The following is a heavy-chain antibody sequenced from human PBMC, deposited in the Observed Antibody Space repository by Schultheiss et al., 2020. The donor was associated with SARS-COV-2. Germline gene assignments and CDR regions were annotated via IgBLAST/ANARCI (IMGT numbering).Heavy chain of an antibody. J-gene: IGHJ4*02. D-gene: IGHD4-11*01. V-gene: IGHV4-4*07. CDR3: ARRRQDTNAYSYFDS. CDR1: GGSMSSYY. CDR2: IYHNGNT. Sequence: SQTLSLTCTVSGGSMSSYYWNWIRQPAGKGLEWIGRIYHNGNTNYNPSLKSRVAISVDTSKNQFSLKLSSVTAADTAVYYCARRRQDTNAYSYFDSWGQGTLVTVSS.